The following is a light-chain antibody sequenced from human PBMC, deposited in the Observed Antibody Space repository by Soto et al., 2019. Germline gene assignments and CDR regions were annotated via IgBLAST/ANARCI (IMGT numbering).Light chain of an antibody. Sequence: QTVVTQEPSFSVSPGGTVTLTCGLSSGSVSTSYHPSWYQQTPGQAPRTLIYNTNTRSSGVPGRFSGSILGNKAALTIAGAQADDESDYYCVLYMGSGIAVFGGGTKLTVL. CDR3: VLYMGSGIAV. CDR2: NTN. CDR1: SGSVSTSYH. J-gene: IGLJ3*02. V-gene: IGLV8-61*01.